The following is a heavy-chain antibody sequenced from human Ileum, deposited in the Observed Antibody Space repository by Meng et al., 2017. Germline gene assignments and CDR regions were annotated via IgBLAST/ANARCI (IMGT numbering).Heavy chain of an antibody. Sequence: GESLKISCTASGFTFGDYAMSWFRQAPGKGLEWVGFIRSKAYGGTTEYAASVKGRFSISRDDSKSIAYLQMNSLKIEDTAVFYCAREFGGYDDCWGQGTLVTVSS. CDR1: GFTFGDYA. CDR2: IRSKAYGGTT. D-gene: IGHD5-12*01. CDR3: AREFGGYDDC. J-gene: IGHJ4*02. V-gene: IGHV3-49*03.